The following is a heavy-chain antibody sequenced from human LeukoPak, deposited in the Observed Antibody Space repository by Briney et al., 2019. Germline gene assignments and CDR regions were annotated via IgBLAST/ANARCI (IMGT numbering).Heavy chain of an antibody. D-gene: IGHD6-13*01. CDR1: GFTFSSYG. V-gene: IGHV3-7*05. CDR3: ARDKPDRASALDS. Sequence: GGSLRLSCAASGFTFSSYGMSWVRQAPGKVLEWVGNIKEDGSEKNYVDSVKGRFTISRDNGKNSLFLEMSSLRVEDTAVYYCARDKPDRASALDSWGQGTLVTVSS. CDR2: IKEDGSEK. J-gene: IGHJ4*02.